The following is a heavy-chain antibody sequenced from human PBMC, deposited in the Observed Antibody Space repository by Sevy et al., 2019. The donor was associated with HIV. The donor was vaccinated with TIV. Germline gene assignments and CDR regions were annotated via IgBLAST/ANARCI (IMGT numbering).Heavy chain of an antibody. CDR1: GFTFNRYW. D-gene: IGHD1-26*01. CDR2: IKLDGSEK. V-gene: IGHV3-7*03. J-gene: IGHJ6*02. Sequence: GGSLRLSCAASGFTFNRYWMSWVRQAPGKGLQWVAKIKLDGSEKYYLDSVRGRFTISRDNAKNSLYLQRNSLRAEDTAVYYCARDCNSATYLWGLDVWGLGTTVTVSS. CDR3: ARDCNSATYLWGLDV.